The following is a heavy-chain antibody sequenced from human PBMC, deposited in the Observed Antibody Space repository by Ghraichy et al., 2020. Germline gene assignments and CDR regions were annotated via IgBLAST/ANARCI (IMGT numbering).Heavy chain of an antibody. V-gene: IGHV3-30-3*01. CDR2: ISYDGSNK. Sequence: GGSLRLSCAASGFTFSSYAMHWVRQAPGKGLEWVAVISYDGSNKYYADSVKGRFTISRDNSKNTLYLQMNSLRAEDTAVYYCARTDRDGYTDYYYYYMDVWGKGPTVTVSS. CDR3: ARTDRDGYTDYYYYYMDV. D-gene: IGHD5-24*01. CDR1: GFTFSSYA. J-gene: IGHJ6*03.